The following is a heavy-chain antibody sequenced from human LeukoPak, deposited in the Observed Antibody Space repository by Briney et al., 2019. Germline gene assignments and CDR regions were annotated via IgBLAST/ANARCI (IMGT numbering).Heavy chain of an antibody. Sequence: GGSLRLSCAASGFTFSSYAMSWVRQAPGKGLEWVSAISGSGGSTYYADSVKGRFTISRDNSKNTLYLQMNSLRAEDTAVYYCAKDPQSHRYGVLPPYYYYGMDVWGQGTTVTVSS. CDR3: AKDPQSHRYGVLPPYYYYGMDV. D-gene: IGHD4-17*01. V-gene: IGHV3-23*01. J-gene: IGHJ6*02. CDR1: GFTFSSYA. CDR2: ISGSGGST.